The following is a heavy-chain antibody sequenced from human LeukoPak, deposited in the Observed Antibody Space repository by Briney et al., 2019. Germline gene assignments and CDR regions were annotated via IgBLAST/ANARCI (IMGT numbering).Heavy chain of an antibody. Sequence: SETLSPTCTVSGDSISSGGSYWGWVRQPPGKGLEWIGSIYYSGSTYYNPSLKSRVTISVDTSQNQFSLKLSSVTAADTAVYYCARVRGGFDYWGQGTLVTVSS. V-gene: IGHV4-39*01. CDR3: ARVRGGFDY. CDR2: IYYSGST. CDR1: GDSISSGGSY. J-gene: IGHJ4*02. D-gene: IGHD3-16*01.